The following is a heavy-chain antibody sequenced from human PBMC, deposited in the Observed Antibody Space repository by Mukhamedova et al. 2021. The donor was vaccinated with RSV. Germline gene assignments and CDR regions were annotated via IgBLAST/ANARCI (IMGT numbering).Heavy chain of an antibody. D-gene: IGHD2/OR15-2a*01. CDR2: VGIGAAT. CDR1: FSDYP. CDR3: AKNFSGMDA. V-gene: IGHV3-23*01. J-gene: IGHJ6*02. Sequence: FSDYPMTWVRQAPGMGLEWVATVGIGAATYYAESVKGRFTISRDNSKNTIYLQMDSLRVEDTAVYYFAKNFSGMDAWGQGTRVTV.